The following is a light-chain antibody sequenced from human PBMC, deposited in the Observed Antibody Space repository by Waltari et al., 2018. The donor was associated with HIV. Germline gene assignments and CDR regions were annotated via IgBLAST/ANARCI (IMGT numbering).Light chain of an antibody. V-gene: IGLV1-47*01. CDR1: RSNVGKNY. CDR3: ASWDDALSSWL. J-gene: IGLJ6*01. Sequence: QSGLSQPPSTSRPPGQRVVISCSGSRSNVGKNYVSWFQQLTGAAPRLLIYRNARRPSGVPDRFTAAKSGTSASLVISGLRSDDEAEYFCASWDDALSSWLFGGGTKLTVL. CDR2: RNA.